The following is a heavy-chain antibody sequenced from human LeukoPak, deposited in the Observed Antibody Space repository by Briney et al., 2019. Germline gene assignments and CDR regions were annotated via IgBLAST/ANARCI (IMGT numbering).Heavy chain of an antibody. V-gene: IGHV3-48*01. CDR2: ISSSSSTI. CDR3: AREQQLGYYYYYYMDV. CDR1: GFTFSSYS. D-gene: IGHD6-13*01. J-gene: IGHJ6*03. Sequence: GGSLRLSCAASGFTFSSYSMNWVRQAPGKGLEWVSYISSSSSTIYYADSAKGRFTISRDNAKNSLYLQMNSLRAEDTAVYYCAREQQLGYYYYYYMDVWGKGTTVTVSS.